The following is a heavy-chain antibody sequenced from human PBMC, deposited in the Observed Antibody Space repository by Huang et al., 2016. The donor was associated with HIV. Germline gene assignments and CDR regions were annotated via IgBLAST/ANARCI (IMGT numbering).Heavy chain of an antibody. J-gene: IGHJ4*02. V-gene: IGHV4-34*02. CDR1: GGSFSGFY. CDR3: ARGMAATRDFDY. Sequence: QVQLQQWGAGLLRPSETLSLTCAVYGGSFSGFYWSWIRQPPGKGLEWIGEINYGGTTSYNPALKGRGNMARDTSKSQFSLKLISVTAADTAVYYCARGMAATRDFDYWGQGILVTVSS. D-gene: IGHD6-25*01. CDR2: INYGGTT.